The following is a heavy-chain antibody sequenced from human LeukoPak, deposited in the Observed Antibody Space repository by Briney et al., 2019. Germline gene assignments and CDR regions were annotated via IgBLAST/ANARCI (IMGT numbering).Heavy chain of an antibody. CDR1: GYTFTSYY. CDR3: ARVLPSVSGSQHDY. D-gene: IGHD1-26*01. J-gene: IGHJ4*02. Sequence: ASVKVSCKASGYTFTSYYMHWVRQAPGQGLEWMGWINPNSGGTNYAQKFQGRVTMTRDTSISTAYMELSRLRSDDTAVYYCARVLPSVSGSQHDYWGQGTLVTVSS. V-gene: IGHV1-2*02. CDR2: INPNSGGT.